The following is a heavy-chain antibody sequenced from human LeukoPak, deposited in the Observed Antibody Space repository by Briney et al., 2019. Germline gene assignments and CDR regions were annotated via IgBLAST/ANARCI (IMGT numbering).Heavy chain of an antibody. V-gene: IGHV6-1*01. CDR3: ARDPRSYRPDY. CDR2: TYYMSKWYN. CDR1: GDSVSGNSGA. J-gene: IGHJ4*02. D-gene: IGHD5-18*01. Sequence: SQTLSLTCAISGDSVSGNSGAWDWIRQSPSRGLEWLGRTYYMSKWYNDYALSVKSRITISPDTSKIQFSLHLNSVTPVDTAVYHCARDPRSYRPDYWGQGTLVTVSS.